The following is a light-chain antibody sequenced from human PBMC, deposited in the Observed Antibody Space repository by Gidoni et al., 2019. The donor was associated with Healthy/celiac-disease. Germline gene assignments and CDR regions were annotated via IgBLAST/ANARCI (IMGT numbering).Light chain of an antibody. Sequence: EIVMTQSPAPLSVSPGERATLSCRASQSVSSNLAWYQQKPGQAPRLLIYGAATRATGIPARLSGSGSGTEFTLTISSLQSEDFAVYYCQQYNNWPLTFGGGTKVEIK. J-gene: IGKJ4*01. V-gene: IGKV3-15*01. CDR3: QQYNNWPLT. CDR2: GAA. CDR1: QSVSSN.